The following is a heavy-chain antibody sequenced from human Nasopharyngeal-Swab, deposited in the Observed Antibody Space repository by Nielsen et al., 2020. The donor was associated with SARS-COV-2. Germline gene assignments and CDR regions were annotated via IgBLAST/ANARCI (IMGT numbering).Heavy chain of an antibody. V-gene: IGHV1-46*01. D-gene: IGHD6-13*01. Sequence: ASVKVSCKASGYTFTGYYMHWVRQAPGQGLEWMGIINPSGGSTSYAQKFQGRVTMTRDTSTSTVYMELSSLRSEDTAVYYCASTGIAAAGVDYWGQGTLVTVSS. CDR3: ASTGIAAAGVDY. J-gene: IGHJ4*02. CDR2: INPSGGST. CDR1: GYTFTGYY.